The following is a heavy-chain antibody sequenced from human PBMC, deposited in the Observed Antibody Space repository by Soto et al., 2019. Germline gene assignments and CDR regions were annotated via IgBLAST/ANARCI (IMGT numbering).Heavy chain of an antibody. D-gene: IGHD6-13*01. CDR1: GFTFSSYG. J-gene: IGHJ4*02. V-gene: IGHV3-30*18. CDR2: ISYDGSNK. CDR3: AKDRIAEAETAFDY. Sequence: PGGSLRLSCAASGFTFSSYGMHWVRQAPGKGLEWVAVISYDGSNKYYADSVKGRFTISRDNSKNTLYLQMNSLRAEDTAVYYCAKDRIAEAETAFDYWCQGILVTVS.